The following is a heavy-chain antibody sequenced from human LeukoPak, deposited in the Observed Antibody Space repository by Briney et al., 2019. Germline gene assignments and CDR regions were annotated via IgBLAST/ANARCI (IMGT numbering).Heavy chain of an antibody. J-gene: IGHJ4*02. D-gene: IGHD5-24*01. CDR1: GGSFSGFY. CDR3: ARGLGEGYPDS. Sequence: PSETLSLSCAVHGGSFSGFYWTWMRQPPGKGPEWIGEVNHSRGTNYNPSLKSRVTISEDTSKNQFSLNLTSVTAADTAAYYCARGLGEGYPDSWGQGTLVTVSS. V-gene: IGHV4-34*01. CDR2: VNHSRGT.